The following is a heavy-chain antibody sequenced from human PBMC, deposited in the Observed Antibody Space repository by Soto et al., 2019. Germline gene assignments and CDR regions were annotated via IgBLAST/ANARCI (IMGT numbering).Heavy chain of an antibody. CDR2: VYSSGST. J-gene: IGHJ4*02. CDR3: ARDKGDSRIDY. V-gene: IGHV4-4*07. Sequence: SETLSLTCTVSGGSINSYYWSWIRQSAGKGLEWIGRVYSSGSTFYNPSLKSRLTMSVDAPNNQFSLKLSSVTAADTAVYSCARDKGDSRIDYQGRRPLVTVST. D-gene: IGHD3-22*01. CDR1: GGSINSYY.